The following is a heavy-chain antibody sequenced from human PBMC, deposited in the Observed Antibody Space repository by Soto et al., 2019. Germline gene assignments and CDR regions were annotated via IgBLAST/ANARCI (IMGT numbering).Heavy chain of an antibody. CDR1: GFIFSNYE. J-gene: IGHJ4*02. CDR3: ARVGGGSYYFDY. V-gene: IGHV3-48*03. D-gene: IGHD1-26*01. CDR2: INENGGTI. Sequence: EVQLVESGGGLAQPGGSLRLSCVVSGFIFSNYEMNWVRQAPGKAPEWVSHINENGGTIFYADSVKGRFTISRDNAKNSLYLQMSNLRAEDTAVYYCARVGGGSYYFDYWGQGTLVTVSS.